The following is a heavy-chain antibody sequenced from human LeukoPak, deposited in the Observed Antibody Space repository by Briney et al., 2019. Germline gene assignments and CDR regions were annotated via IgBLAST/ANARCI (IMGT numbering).Heavy chain of an antibody. J-gene: IGHJ4*02. Sequence: GGSLRLSCAASGSSFSSYAMRWVRQAPGKGLEWVSTISGSGGSTYYADSVKGRFTISRDNSENTLYLQMNSLRAADTAVYYCAKDSSGWSFDYWGQGTLVTVSS. CDR2: ISGSGGST. D-gene: IGHD6-19*01. V-gene: IGHV3-23*01. CDR1: GSSFSSYA. CDR3: AKDSSGWSFDY.